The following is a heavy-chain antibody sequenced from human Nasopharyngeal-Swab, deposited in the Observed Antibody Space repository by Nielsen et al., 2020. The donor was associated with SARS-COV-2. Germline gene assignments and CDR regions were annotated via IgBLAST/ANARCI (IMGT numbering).Heavy chain of an antibody. J-gene: IGHJ6*02. CDR2: ISYDGIKK. Sequence: VRQAPWKGLEWMAVISYDGIKKYYADSVKGRFTLSRDNSKNTLYLQMNSLRTEDTAVYYCAKDHQLIRNYYYYDMDVWGQGTTVTVSS. D-gene: IGHD2-8*01. V-gene: IGHV3-30*18. CDR3: AKDHQLIRNYYYYDMDV.